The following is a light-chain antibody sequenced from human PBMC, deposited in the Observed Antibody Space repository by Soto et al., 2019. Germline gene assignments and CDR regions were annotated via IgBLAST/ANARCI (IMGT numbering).Light chain of an antibody. CDR1: QSVSRW. V-gene: IGKV1-5*03. J-gene: IGKJ1*01. CDR3: QQYSSHLT. Sequence: DIQMTQSPSTLSASVGDRVTITCRASQSVSRWVAWYQQKPGKAPNLLIYKASTLERGVPSRFSGGGTDKEFTLTISSLQPDDSATYYCQQYSSHLTFGQGTKVEIK. CDR2: KAS.